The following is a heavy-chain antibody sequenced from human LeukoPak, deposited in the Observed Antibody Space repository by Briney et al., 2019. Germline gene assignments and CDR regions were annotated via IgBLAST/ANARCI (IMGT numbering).Heavy chain of an antibody. D-gene: IGHD3-22*01. Sequence: SVKVSCKASGGTFSSYAISWVRQAPGQGLEWMGGIIPIFGTANYAQKFQGRVTITTDESTSTAYMELSSLRSEDTAVYYCARELYYYDSSGYYFFDYWGQGTLVTVSS. J-gene: IGHJ4*02. CDR2: IIPIFGTA. CDR1: GGTFSSYA. V-gene: IGHV1-69*05. CDR3: ARELYYYDSSGYYFFDY.